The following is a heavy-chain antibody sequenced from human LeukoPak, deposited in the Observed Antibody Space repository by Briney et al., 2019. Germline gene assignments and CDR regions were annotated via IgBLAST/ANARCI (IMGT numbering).Heavy chain of an antibody. J-gene: IGHJ4*02. CDR1: VGSISGSSYY. D-gene: IGHD6-19*01. CDR2: VYYSGST. Sequence: SQTLSLTCTVSVGSISGSSYYWDWIRQPPGKGLEWIGSVYYSGSTYYNPSLKSQVTMSVDTSKNQFSLKLSPVTAADTAFYYCARHRGSGWFEPVGYWGQGTLVTVSS. V-gene: IGHV4-39*01. CDR3: ARHRGSGWFEPVGY.